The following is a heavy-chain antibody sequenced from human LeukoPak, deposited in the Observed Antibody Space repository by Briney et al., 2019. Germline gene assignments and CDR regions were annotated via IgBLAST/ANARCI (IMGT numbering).Heavy chain of an antibody. CDR2: ISPYNGNT. D-gene: IGHD4-11*01. Sequence: GASVKVSCKASGYTFSNYGITWVRQAPGQGLEWMGWISPYNGNTNYAQTLQGRVTMTTDTSTSTAYMELRSLRSDDTAVYYCARRDYSKADGWDYFDYWGQGTLVTVSS. J-gene: IGHJ4*02. CDR1: GYTFSNYG. CDR3: ARRDYSKADGWDYFDY. V-gene: IGHV1-18*01.